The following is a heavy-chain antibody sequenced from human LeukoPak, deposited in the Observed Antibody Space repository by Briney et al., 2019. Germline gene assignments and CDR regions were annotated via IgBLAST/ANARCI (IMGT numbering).Heavy chain of an antibody. CDR3: ARDLSVGAPEF. D-gene: IGHD1-26*01. CDR1: GFTFSSYA. V-gene: IGHV3-23*01. CDR2: IGVSGGPT. J-gene: IGHJ4*02. Sequence: PGGSLRLSCAASGFTFSSYAMSWVRQAPGKGLEWVSSIGVSGGPTYYADSVKGRFTISRDIFKDTLYLQMNSLRPEDTAVYYCARDLSVGAPEFWGQGTLVTVSS.